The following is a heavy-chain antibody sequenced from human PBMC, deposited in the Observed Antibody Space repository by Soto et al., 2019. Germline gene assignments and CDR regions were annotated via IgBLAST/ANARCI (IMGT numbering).Heavy chain of an antibody. J-gene: IGHJ5*02. CDR1: GGTFSSYA. CDR2: LITIFGTA. CDR3: ARDANPYYYDSSGYWAYNWFDP. Sequence: SVKVSCKASGGTFSSYAISWVRQAPGQGLEWMGGLITIFGTANYAQKFQGRVTITADKSTSTAYMELSSLRSEDTAVYYCARDANPYYYDSSGYWAYNWFDPWGQGTLVTVSS. D-gene: IGHD3-22*01. V-gene: IGHV1-69*06.